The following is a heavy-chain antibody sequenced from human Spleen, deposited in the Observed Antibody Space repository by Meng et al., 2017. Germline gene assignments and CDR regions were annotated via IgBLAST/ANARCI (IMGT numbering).Heavy chain of an antibody. J-gene: IGHJ4*02. V-gene: IGHV4-59*08. D-gene: IGHD6-13*01. Sequence: GSLRLSCAVSGGSISSYYWSWIRQPPGKGLEWIGYIYYSGSTNYNPSLKSRVIISVDTSKNQFSLKLSSVTAADTAVYYCARKDSSSWYVDYWGQGTLVTVSS. CDR3: ARKDSSSWYVDY. CDR2: IYYSGST. CDR1: GGSISSYY.